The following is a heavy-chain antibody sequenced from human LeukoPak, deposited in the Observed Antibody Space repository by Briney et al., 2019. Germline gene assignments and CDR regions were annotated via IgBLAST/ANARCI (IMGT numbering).Heavy chain of an antibody. J-gene: IGHJ4*02. V-gene: IGHV1-8*01. CDR1: GYTFTSYD. CDR2: MNPNSGNT. CDR3: ARPSHRIRTFDY. D-gene: IGHD1-1*01. Sequence: PGESLKISCKGSGYTFTSYDINWVRQATGQGLEWMGWMNPNSGNTGYAQKFQGRDTMTRNTSISTAYMELSSLRSEDTAVYYCARPSHRIRTFDYWGQGTLVTVSS.